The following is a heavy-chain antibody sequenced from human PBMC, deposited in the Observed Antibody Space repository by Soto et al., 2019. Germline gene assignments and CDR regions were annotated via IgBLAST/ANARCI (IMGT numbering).Heavy chain of an antibody. J-gene: IGHJ5*02. D-gene: IGHD2-15*01. CDR3: AMGSGPNWFDP. CDR2: IYYSGST. V-gene: IGHV4-31*03. CDR1: GGSISSGGYY. Sequence: SETLSLTCTVSGGSISSGGYYWSWIRQHPGEGLEWIGYIYYSGSTYYNPSLKSRVTISVDTSKNQFSLKLSSVTAADTAVYYCAMGSGPNWFDPWGQGTLVTVSS.